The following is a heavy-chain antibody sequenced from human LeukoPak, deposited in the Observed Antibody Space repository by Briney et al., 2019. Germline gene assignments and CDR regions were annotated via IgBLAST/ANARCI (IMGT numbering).Heavy chain of an antibody. CDR3: ARDAKDIVVVPAALNWFAP. CDR2: INHSGST. V-gene: IGHV4-34*01. CDR1: GGSFSGYY. D-gene: IGHD2-2*01. Sequence: SETLSLTCAVYGGSFSGYYWRWIRQPPGKGLEGIGEINHSGSTNYNPSLNCRVTISVDTSKNQFSLKLSSVPAADTAVYYCARDAKDIVVVPAALNWFAPWGQGTLVTVSS. J-gene: IGHJ5*02.